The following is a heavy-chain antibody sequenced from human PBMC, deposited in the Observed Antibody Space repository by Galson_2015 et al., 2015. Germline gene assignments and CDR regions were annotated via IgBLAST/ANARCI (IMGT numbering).Heavy chain of an antibody. J-gene: IGHJ6*02. CDR3: ARAYGDYPPNYYYYYGMDV. CDR1: GYTFTGYY. D-gene: IGHD4-17*01. Sequence: SVKVSCKASGYTFTGYYMHWVRQAPGQGLEWMGRINPNSGGTNYAQKFQGRVTMTRDTSISTAYMELSRLRSDDTAVYYCARAYGDYPPNYYYYYGMDVWGQGTTVTVSS. V-gene: IGHV1-2*06. CDR2: INPNSGGT.